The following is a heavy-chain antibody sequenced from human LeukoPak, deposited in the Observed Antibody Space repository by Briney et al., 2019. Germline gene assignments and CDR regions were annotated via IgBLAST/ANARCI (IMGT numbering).Heavy chain of an antibody. CDR3: ARLTTMVTTFVY. CDR2: INPAGSDK. V-gene: IGHV3-7*01. D-gene: IGHD5-18*01. J-gene: IGHJ4*02. Sequence: GGSLRLSCAASGFTFDDYAMSWVGQAPGKGLEWVASINPAGSDKFYVDSVKGRFTISRDNAEDSFYLQMNSLRGEDTAVYYCARLTTMVTTFVYWGQGALVTVSS. CDR1: GFTFDDYA.